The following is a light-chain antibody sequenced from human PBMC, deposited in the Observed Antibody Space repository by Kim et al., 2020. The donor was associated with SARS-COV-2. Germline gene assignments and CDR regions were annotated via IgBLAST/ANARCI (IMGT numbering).Light chain of an antibody. CDR2: SNN. V-gene: IGLV1-44*01. CDR1: SSNIGSNT. Sequence: GQRATISCSGSSSNIGSNTVNWYQQLPGTAPKLLIYSNNQRPSGVPDRFSGSKSGTSASLAISGLQSEDEADYYCATWDDSLNGRVFGTGTKVTVL. J-gene: IGLJ1*01. CDR3: ATWDDSLNGRV.